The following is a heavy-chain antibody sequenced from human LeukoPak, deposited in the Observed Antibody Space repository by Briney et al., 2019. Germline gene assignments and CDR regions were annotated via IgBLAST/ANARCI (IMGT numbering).Heavy chain of an antibody. CDR3: ARDSGWYRFDY. CDR1: GFTFSSYS. CDR2: ISSSSSYI. V-gene: IGHV3-21*01. D-gene: IGHD6-19*01. J-gene: IGHJ4*02. Sequence: GGSLRLSCAASGFTFSSYSMNWVRQAPGKGLEWVSSISSSSSYIYYADSVKGRFTISRDNAKNSLYLQMNCLRAEDTAVYYCARDSGWYRFDYWGQGTLVTVSS.